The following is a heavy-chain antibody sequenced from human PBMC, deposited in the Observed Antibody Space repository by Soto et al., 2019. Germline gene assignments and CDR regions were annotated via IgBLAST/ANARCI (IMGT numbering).Heavy chain of an antibody. D-gene: IGHD6-6*01. CDR3: AGSSSTSHYDGLDV. J-gene: IGHJ6*02. Sequence: QVQLQEAGPGLVQPSQTLSLTCSVSGGYFDSGDYYWHWIRQPPGKFLEYIGYVYYTGSTDYNPSLKSRFTISLDTAENQFSRKLNSVTAAYTDVYFCAGSSSTSHYDGLDVWGQGPTVNVSS. V-gene: IGHV4-30-4*01. CDR1: GGYFDSGDYY. CDR2: VYYTGST.